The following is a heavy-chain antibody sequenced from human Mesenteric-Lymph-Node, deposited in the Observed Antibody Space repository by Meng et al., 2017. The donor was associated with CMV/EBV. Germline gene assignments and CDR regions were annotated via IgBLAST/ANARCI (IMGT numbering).Heavy chain of an antibody. D-gene: IGHD4-23*01. CDR1: GGSFSGYY. CDR2: INHSGST. J-gene: IGHJ4*02. CDR3: ARHQRWLKSEGGFNY. Sequence: GQRQQRGAGLLKPSETLSLTWAVYGGSFSGYYWSWIRQPPGKGLEWIGEINHSGSTNYNPSLKSRVTISVDTSKNQFSLKLSSVTAADTAVYYCARHQRWLKSEGGFNYWGQGTLVTVSS. V-gene: IGHV4-34*01.